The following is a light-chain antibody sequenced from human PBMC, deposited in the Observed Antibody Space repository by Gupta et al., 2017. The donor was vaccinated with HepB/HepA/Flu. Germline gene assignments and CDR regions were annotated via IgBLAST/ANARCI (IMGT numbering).Light chain of an antibody. CDR3: QSYDTSLSGVV. J-gene: IGLJ2*01. CDR2: GNN. Sequence: QSVLTQPPSVSGAPGQRVTISCPGSSSNIGAGYDVHWYQQLPGTAPKLLIYGNNNRPSGVPDRFSGAKSGSSASLAITGLQAEDEVDYYCQSYDTSLSGVVFGGGTKLTVL. CDR1: SSNIGAGYD. V-gene: IGLV1-40*01.